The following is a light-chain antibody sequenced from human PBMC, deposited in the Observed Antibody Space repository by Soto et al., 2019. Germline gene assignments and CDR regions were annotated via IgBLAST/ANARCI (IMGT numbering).Light chain of an antibody. CDR3: QQRSNWPPIT. CDR1: QSVSSY. CDR2: DAS. Sequence: EIFISQSPPTLSLSPGERATLSCRASQSVSSYLAWYQQKPGQAPRLLIYDASNRATGIPARFSGSGSGTDFTLTISSLEPEDFAVYYCQQRSNWPPITFGQGTRLEIK. V-gene: IGKV3-11*01. J-gene: IGKJ5*01.